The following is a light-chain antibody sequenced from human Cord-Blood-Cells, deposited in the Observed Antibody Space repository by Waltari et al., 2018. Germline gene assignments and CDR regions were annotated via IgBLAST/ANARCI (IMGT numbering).Light chain of an antibody. CDR2: DAS. V-gene: IGKV3-11*01. CDR3: QQRSNWPWT. Sequence: EIVLTQSPATLSLSPGERATLSCRASQSVSSYLAWYQQKPVQAPRLLIYDASNRATGIPARFSGSGSGTDFTLTISRLEPEDFAVYYCQQRSNWPWTFGQGTKVEIK. J-gene: IGKJ1*01. CDR1: QSVSSY.